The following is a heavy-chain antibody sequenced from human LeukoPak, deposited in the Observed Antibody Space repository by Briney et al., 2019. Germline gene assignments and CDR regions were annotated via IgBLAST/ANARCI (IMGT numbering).Heavy chain of an antibody. V-gene: IGHV3-30*18. J-gene: IGHJ4*02. CDR3: AKFAYCGGHCYYFDY. D-gene: IGHD2-21*02. CDR1: GFTFSSYG. CDR2: ISYDGSNK. Sequence: SGRSLRLSCAASGFTFSSYGMHWVRQAPGKGLEWVAVISYDGSNKYYADSVKGRFTISRDNSKNTLYLQMNSLRAEDTAVYYCAKFAYCGGHCYYFDYWSQGTLVTVSS.